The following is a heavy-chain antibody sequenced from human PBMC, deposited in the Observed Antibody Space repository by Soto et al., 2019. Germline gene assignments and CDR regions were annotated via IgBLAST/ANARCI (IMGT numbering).Heavy chain of an antibody. V-gene: IGHV3-21*01. CDR3: AGEGAPGDGDNGGGVDY. J-gene: IGHJ4*02. CDR2: ISSSSRYI. CDR1: GFTFSSYS. D-gene: IGHD3-10*01. Sequence: ESGGGLVKPGGSLRLSCAASGFTFSSYSMNWVRQAPGKGLEWVSSISSSSRYIYYADSVKGRFTISRDNAKNSLYRQMNSLGARDTAVYYCAGEGAPGDGDNGGGVDYWGQGTLVTVSS.